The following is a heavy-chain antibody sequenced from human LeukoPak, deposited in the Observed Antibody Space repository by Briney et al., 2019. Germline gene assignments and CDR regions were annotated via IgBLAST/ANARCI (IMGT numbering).Heavy chain of an antibody. CDR2: ISGSGGST. CDR3: AKDKGYYGSGSYYYY. V-gene: IGHV3-23*01. CDR1: GFTFSSYA. Sequence: GGSLRLSCAASGFTFSSYAMSWVRKAPGKGLEWVSAISGSGGSTYYADSVKGRFTISRDNSKNTLYLQMNSLRAEDTAVYYCAKDKGYYGSGSYYYYWGQGTLVTVSS. D-gene: IGHD3-10*01. J-gene: IGHJ4*02.